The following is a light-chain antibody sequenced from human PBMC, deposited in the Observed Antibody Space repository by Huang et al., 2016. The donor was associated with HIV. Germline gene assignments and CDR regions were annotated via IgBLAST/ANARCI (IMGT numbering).Light chain of an antibody. Sequence: EVVMTQSPVTLSVSPGERATLSCRASQSVNNKLAWFQQKPGQAPRLLIHDASISATGIPDRFSCSGSGTEFTLTISSLQSEDFAVYYCQQYNNWPPWTFGQGTKVEIK. CDR3: QQYNNWPPWT. V-gene: IGKV3-15*01. CDR2: DAS. CDR1: QSVNNK. J-gene: IGKJ1*01.